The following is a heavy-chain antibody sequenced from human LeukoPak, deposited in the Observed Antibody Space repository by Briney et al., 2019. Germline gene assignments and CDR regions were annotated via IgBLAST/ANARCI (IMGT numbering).Heavy chain of an antibody. CDR1: GGSISSYY. CDR3: ARCGYSYGTGFDY. J-gene: IGHJ4*02. CDR2: IYYSGST. Sequence: SETLSLTCTVSGGSISSYYWSWIRQPPGKGLEWIAYIYYSGSTNYNPSLKSRVTISVDTSKNQFSLKLSSVTAADTAVYYCARCGYSYGTGFDYWGQGTLVTVSS. V-gene: IGHV4-59*01. D-gene: IGHD5-18*01.